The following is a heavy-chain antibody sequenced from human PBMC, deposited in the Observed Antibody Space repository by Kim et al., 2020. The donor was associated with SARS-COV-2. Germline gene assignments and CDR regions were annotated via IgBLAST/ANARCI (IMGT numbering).Heavy chain of an antibody. CDR2: IIPIFGTA. V-gene: IGHV1-69*13. CDR3: ARGLGDDRGYWYFDL. CDR1: GGTFSSYA. J-gene: IGHJ2*01. D-gene: IGHD3-22*01. Sequence: SVKVSCKASGGTFSSYAISWVRQAPGQGLEWMGGIIPIFGTANYAQKFQGRVTITADESTSTAYMELSSLRSEDTAVYYCARGLGDDRGYWYFDLWGRGTLVTVSS.